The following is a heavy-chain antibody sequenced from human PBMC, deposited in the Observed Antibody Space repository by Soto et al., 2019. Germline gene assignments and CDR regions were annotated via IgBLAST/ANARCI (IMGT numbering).Heavy chain of an antibody. CDR1: GETSDTFA. CDR2: TIPIFRTP. Sequence: QVQLVQSGAEVLKPGSSVKLSCKTSGETSDTFAISGGGQAPGQGLEWMGGTIPIFRTPDYTQKFQGRVTITADVSTSTAYMELSSLRSEDTAVYYCARDKGRGQLGGNYYYALDVWGQGTTVTVSS. CDR3: ARDKGRGQLGGNYYYALDV. J-gene: IGHJ6*02. V-gene: IGHV1-69*12. D-gene: IGHD1-1*01.